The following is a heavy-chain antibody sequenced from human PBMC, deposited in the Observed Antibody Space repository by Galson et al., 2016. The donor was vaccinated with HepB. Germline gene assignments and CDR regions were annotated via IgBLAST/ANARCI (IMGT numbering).Heavy chain of an antibody. CDR1: GFSLSTSTVG. V-gene: IGHV2-5*01. Sequence: ALVKPTQTLTLTCTFSGFSLSTSTVGVGWIRQPPGKALEWLAVIYWNDDSRCSPSLKSRLTVTKDTSNNQVVLTMTNMDPVDTATYYCARRPWGAAAFDCWGQGILVTVSS. J-gene: IGHJ4*02. CDR2: IYWNDDS. CDR3: ARRPWGAAAFDC. D-gene: IGHD6-13*01.